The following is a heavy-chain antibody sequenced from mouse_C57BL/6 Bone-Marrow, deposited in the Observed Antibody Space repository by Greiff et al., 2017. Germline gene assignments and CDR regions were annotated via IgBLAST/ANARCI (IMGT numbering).Heavy chain of an antibody. CDR2: IDPSDSYT. J-gene: IGHJ1*03. V-gene: IGHV1-69*01. CDR3: ALPNGYFDV. Sequence: QVQLKQPGAELVMPGASVKLSCKASGYTFTSYWMHWVKQRPGQGLEWIGEIDPSDSYTNYNQKFKGKSTLTVDKSSSTAYMQLSSLTSEDSAVYYCALPNGYFDVWGTGTTVTVSS. D-gene: IGHD5-1*01. CDR1: GYTFTSYW.